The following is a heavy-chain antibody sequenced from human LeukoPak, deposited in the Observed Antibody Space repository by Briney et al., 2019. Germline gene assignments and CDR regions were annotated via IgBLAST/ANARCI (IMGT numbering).Heavy chain of an antibody. CDR1: GFTFSSYW. CDR3: ASSIVVVPRFDY. D-gene: IGHD2-21*01. J-gene: IGHJ4*02. Sequence: PGGSLRLSCAASGFTFSSYWMSWVRQAPGKGLEWVANIKQDGSERYYADSVKGRFTISRDNAKNSLYLQMNSLRAEDTAVYYCASSIVVVPRFDYWGQGTLVTVSS. V-gene: IGHV3-7*03. CDR2: IKQDGSER.